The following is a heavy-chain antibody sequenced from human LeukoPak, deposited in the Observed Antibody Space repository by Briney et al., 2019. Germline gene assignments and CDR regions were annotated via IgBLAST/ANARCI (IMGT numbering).Heavy chain of an antibody. CDR1: GGTFSSYA. D-gene: IGHD5-12*01. CDR2: IIPIFGTA. CDR3: ARDIGPPYSGYDYRAYYMDV. J-gene: IGHJ6*03. Sequence: SVKVSCKASGGTFSSYAISWVRRAPGQGLEWMGGIIPIFGTANYAQKFQGRVTITTDESTSTAYMELSSLRSEDTAVYYCARDIGPPYSGYDYRAYYMDVWGKGTTVTVSS. V-gene: IGHV1-69*05.